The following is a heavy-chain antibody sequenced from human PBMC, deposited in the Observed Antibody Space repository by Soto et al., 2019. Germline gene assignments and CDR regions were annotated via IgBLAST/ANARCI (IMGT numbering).Heavy chain of an antibody. J-gene: IGHJ4*02. D-gene: IGHD1-1*01. CDR3: DTGRRRQKKEPPLDY. CDR2: IKSRYDGGTV. Sequence: VSLRLSCRASTLTFSHAWMSWVRQAPGKGLEWVGRIKSRYDGGTVVYAAPVRGRFTISRDDAKNTLYLQMNSLNMEDTAKYYCDTGRRRQKKEPPLDYWGQGAMVTVSS. V-gene: IGHV3-15*01. CDR1: TLTFSHAW.